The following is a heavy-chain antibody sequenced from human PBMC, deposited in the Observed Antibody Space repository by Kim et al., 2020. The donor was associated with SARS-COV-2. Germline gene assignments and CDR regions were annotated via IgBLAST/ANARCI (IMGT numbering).Heavy chain of an antibody. Sequence: SVKVSCKASGGTFSSYAISWVRQAPGQGLEWMGGIIPIFGTANYAQKFQGRVTITADESTSTAYMELSSLRSEDTAVYYCARVLWRSGGRFKYYYYGMDVWGQGTTVTVSS. D-gene: IGHD2-15*01. CDR3: ARVLWRSGGRFKYYYYGMDV. CDR1: GGTFSSYA. J-gene: IGHJ6*02. CDR2: IIPIFGTA. V-gene: IGHV1-69*13.